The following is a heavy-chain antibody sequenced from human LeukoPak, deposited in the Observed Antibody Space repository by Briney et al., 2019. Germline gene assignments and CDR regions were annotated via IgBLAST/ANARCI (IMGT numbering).Heavy chain of an antibody. J-gene: IGHJ5*02. CDR3: ARNFYGSGSYYFYSWFDP. V-gene: IGHV3-53*01. D-gene: IGHD3-10*01. CDR1: GFTVSSNY. CDR2: IYSGGST. Sequence: GGSLRLSCAASGFTVSSNYMSWVRRAPGKGLEWVSVIYSGGSTYYADSVKGRFTISRDNSKNTLYLQMNSLRAEDTAVYYCARNFYGSGSYYFYSWFDPWGQGTLVTVSS.